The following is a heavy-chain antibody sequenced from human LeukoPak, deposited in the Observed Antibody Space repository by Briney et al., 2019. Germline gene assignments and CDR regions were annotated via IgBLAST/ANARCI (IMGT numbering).Heavy chain of an antibody. CDR3: AKDYGDHTFDV. CDR1: GFTFSNFA. D-gene: IGHD4-17*01. Sequence: GGSLRLSCVASGFTFSNFAMSWVRQAPGKGLEWVSAIGSSTFYTDSVKGRFTVSRDNSKNTLYLQINSLRAEDTAVYYCAKDYGDHTFDVWGQGTMVTVSS. J-gene: IGHJ3*01. V-gene: IGHV3-23*01. CDR2: IGSST.